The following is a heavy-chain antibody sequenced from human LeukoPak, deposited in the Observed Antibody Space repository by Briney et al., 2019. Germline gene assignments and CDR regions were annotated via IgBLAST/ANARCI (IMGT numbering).Heavy chain of an antibody. Sequence: SVKVSCEASGLTFRTSAMQWVRQTRGEGLEWIGWTVLGSGDTNYAQSLKERVTITRDMSTSTAYMELSSLRSEDTAMYYCAAGFSNRGYIYWGQGTLVTVSS. CDR1: GLTFRTSA. J-gene: IGHJ4*02. CDR3: AAGFSNRGYIY. CDR2: TVLGSGDT. V-gene: IGHV1-58*02. D-gene: IGHD6-13*01.